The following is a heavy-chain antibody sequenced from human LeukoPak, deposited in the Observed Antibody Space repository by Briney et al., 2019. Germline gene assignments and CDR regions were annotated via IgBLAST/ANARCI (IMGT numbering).Heavy chain of an antibody. V-gene: IGHV3-23*01. Sequence: GGSLRLSCAASGFTFSTYAMYWVRQAPGKGLEWVSGIFGSGGSTHYADSVKGRFTISRDNSKNTVYLQMNSLRAEDAAVYYCAKTTTGYSSGRYPGWPVDYWGQGTLVTVSS. J-gene: IGHJ4*02. CDR3: AKTTTGYSSGRYPGWPVDY. D-gene: IGHD6-19*01. CDR1: GFTFSTYA. CDR2: IFGSGGST.